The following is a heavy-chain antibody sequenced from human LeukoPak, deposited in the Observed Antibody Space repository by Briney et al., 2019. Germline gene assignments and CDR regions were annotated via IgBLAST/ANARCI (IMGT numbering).Heavy chain of an antibody. D-gene: IGHD3-3*01. CDR3: ARDSSTSGSNYDFWSGYDDAFDI. CDR1: GFTFSSYS. Sequence: GGSLRLSCAASGFTFSSYSMNWVRQAPGKGLERVSSISTSSSYIYYADSVKGRFTISRDNAKNSLYLQMNSLRAEDTAVYYCARDSSTSGSNYDFWSGYDDAFDIWGQGTMVTVSS. V-gene: IGHV3-21*01. CDR2: ISTSSSYI. J-gene: IGHJ3*02.